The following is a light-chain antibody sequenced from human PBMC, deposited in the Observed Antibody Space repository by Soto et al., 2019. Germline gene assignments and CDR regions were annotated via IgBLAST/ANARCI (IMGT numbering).Light chain of an antibody. Sequence: QSALTQPVSVSGSPGQTITISSTGTSSDVGGYNYVSWYQQHPGKAPKLMICDVSNRPSGVSNRFSGSKSGNTASLTISGLQAEDQADYYCSSYTSSSTRDVFGTGTKLTVL. CDR2: DVS. J-gene: IGLJ1*01. V-gene: IGLV2-14*01. CDR3: SSYTSSSTRDV. CDR1: SSDVGGYNY.